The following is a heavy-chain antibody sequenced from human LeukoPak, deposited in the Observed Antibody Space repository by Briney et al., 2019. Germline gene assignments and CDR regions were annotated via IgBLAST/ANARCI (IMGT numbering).Heavy chain of an antibody. CDR3: ARRPLIAYGKSYWYFDL. D-gene: IGHD3-10*01. J-gene: IGHJ2*01. CDR2: VYNSGKT. CDR1: GFTVSDNH. Sequence: GSLRLSCAASGFTVSDNHMSWIRQPPGKGLEWLGYVYNSGKTNYNPSLMSRVTISVDTSKNQFSLELGSVTAADTAVYYCARRPLIAYGKSYWYFDLWGRGTLVTVSS. V-gene: IGHV4-59*02.